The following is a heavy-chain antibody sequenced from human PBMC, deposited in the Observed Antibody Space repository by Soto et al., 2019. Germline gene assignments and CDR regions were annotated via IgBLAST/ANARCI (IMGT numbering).Heavy chain of an antibody. CDR3: ARVRYSNYVAYYYYMDV. D-gene: IGHD4-4*01. J-gene: IGHJ6*03. CDR2: ISAYNGNT. V-gene: IGHV1-18*01. CDR1: GYTFTSYG. Sequence: ASVKVSCKASGYTFTSYGISWVRQAPGQGLEWMGWISAYNGNTNYAQKLQGRVTMTTDTSTSTAYMELRSLRSDDTAVYYCARVRYSNYVAYYYYMDVWGKGTTVTVSS.